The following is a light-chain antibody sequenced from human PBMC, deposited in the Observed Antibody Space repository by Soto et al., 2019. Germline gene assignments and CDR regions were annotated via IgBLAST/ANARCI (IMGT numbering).Light chain of an antibody. V-gene: IGKV1-8*01. CDR2: AAS. CDR1: QGISSY. CDR3: QQYYSYPPLT. J-gene: IGKJ4*01. Sequence: AIRMTQSPSSFSASTGDRVTITCRASQGISSYLAWYQQKPGKAPKLLIYAASTLQSGVPSRFSGSGSGTDFTLPISCLQSEDFATSYCQQYYSYPPLTFGGGTKVEIK.